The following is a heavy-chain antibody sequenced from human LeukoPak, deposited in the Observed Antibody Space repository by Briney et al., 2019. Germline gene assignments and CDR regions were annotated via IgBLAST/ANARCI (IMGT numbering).Heavy chain of an antibody. Sequence: GASVKLSCKASGYTFTIYAMHWVRQAPGQRLEWMGWINAGNGNTIYSQKFQGRVTITRATSASTAYMELTSLRSEDTAAYYCAREGELYALDYWGQGTLVTVSS. CDR1: GYTFTIYA. V-gene: IGHV1-3*01. J-gene: IGHJ4*02. CDR2: INAGNGNT. CDR3: AREGELYALDY. D-gene: IGHD1-7*01.